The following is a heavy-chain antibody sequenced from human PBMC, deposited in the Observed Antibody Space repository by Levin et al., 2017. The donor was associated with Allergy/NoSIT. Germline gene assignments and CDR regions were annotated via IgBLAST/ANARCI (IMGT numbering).Heavy chain of an antibody. CDR1: GFTFSSYG. CDR2: ISSDGSNK. D-gene: IGHD6-6*01. Sequence: LSLTCAASGFTFSSYGIHWVRQAPGKGLEWVAVISSDGSNKYYTDSVKGRFTISRDNSKNTLYLQMNSLRAEDTAVYYCAKASTTIAARPDFDYWGQGTLVTVSS. CDR3: AKASTTIAARPDFDY. V-gene: IGHV3-30*18. J-gene: IGHJ4*02.